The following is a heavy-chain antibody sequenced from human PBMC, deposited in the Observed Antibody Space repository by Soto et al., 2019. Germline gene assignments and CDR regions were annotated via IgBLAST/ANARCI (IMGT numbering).Heavy chain of an antibody. CDR3: ARVRSWWLIIFAS. J-gene: IGHJ5*02. CDR2: IYYSGSS. D-gene: IGHD2-15*01. Sequence: PSETLSLTCTVSGGSISSDDYYWSWIRQPPGKGLEWIAYIYYSGSSYYNPSLKSRVSISVDTSRNQFSLKLTSVTAEDTAVYFCARVRSWWLIIFASWGPGTLVPVSS. V-gene: IGHV4-30-4*01. CDR1: GGSISSDDYY.